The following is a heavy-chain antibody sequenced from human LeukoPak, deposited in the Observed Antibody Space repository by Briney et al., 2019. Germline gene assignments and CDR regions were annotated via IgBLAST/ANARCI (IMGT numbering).Heavy chain of an antibody. CDR2: ISGCGVST. CDR1: GFTFSSYA. J-gene: IGHJ4*02. V-gene: IGHV3-23*01. Sequence: PGGSLRLSCAASGFTFSSYAMSWVRQAPGKGLEWVSAISGCGVSTYYADSVKGRFTIYRDNSKNPLYLHMNSLRAEDTALYYRAKDKSKGELRGNEFDYWGQGTLVIVSS. CDR3: AKDKSKGELRGNEFDY. D-gene: IGHD1-7*01.